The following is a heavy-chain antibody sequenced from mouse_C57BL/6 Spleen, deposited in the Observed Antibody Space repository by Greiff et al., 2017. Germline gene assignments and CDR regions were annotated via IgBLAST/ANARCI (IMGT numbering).Heavy chain of an antibody. CDR2: IDPSDSYT. CDR1: GYTFTSYW. D-gene: IGHD1-1*01. CDR3: ARRNYYGSSYYFDY. V-gene: IGHV1-69*01. Sequence: QVHVKQPGAELVMPGASVKLSCKASGYTFTSYWMHWVKQRPGQGLEWIGEIDPSDSYTNYNQKFKGKSTLTVDKSSSTAYMQLSSLTSEDSAVYYCARRNYYGSSYYFDYWGQGTTLTVSS. J-gene: IGHJ2*01.